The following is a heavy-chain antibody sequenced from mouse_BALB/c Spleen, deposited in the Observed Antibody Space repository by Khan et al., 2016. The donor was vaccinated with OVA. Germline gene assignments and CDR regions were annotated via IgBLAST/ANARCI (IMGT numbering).Heavy chain of an antibody. CDR3: ARYYCFTY. J-gene: IGHJ3*01. CDR1: GFTFSNYA. CDR2: ISSGGST. D-gene: IGHD1-1*01. V-gene: IGHV5-6-5*01. Sequence: EVELVESGGGLVKPGGSLKFSCAASGFTFSNYAMTWVRQTPEKRLEWVASISSGGSTYYTDSVKGRFTISRDNARNNLYLQMSSLRYEDTAMYCGARYYCFTYWGQGTLVTVSA.